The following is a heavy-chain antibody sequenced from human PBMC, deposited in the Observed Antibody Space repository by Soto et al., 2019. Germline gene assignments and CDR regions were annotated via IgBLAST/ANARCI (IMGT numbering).Heavy chain of an antibody. CDR1: VFTSSG. J-gene: IGHJ3*01. D-gene: IGHD3-3*01. Sequence: QDQLVQSGAEVKKPGASVKVSCKASVFTSSGISWVRQAPGQRLEWMGWISTHNGNTIYAQKFQGRVIMTMDTSTTSVYMELRSLRPDDTAVYLCAREGILGLFDAYDLWGQGTMVTVSS. CDR2: ISTHNGNT. V-gene: IGHV1-18*04. CDR3: AREGILGLFDAYDL.